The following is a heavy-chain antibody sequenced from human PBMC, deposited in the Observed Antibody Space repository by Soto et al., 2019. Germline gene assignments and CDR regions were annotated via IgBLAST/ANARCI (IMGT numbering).Heavy chain of an antibody. CDR1: GDAVSDYV. CDR3: ARASLGPRKSSGRGWFEP. V-gene: IGHV1-69*06. D-gene: IGHD3-16*01. J-gene: IGHJ5*02. Sequence: QVHLVQSGAEVKKPGTSVRVSCKASGDAVSDYVIAWVRQAPGQGPEWMGGIIPSFGTANYAQTFLGRVTMTADKSTNTAYLEVNSLIYGGRAVYYCARASLGPRKSSGRGWFEPCGQGTLVNVSS. CDR2: IIPSFGTA.